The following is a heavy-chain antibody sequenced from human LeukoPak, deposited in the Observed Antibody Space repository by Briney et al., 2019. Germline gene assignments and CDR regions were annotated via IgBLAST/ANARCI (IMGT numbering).Heavy chain of an antibody. J-gene: IGHJ6*02. CDR2: ISSSGTTI. D-gene: IGHD5-12*01. Sequence: TGGSLRLSCAASGFTFSDYYMSWIRQAPGKGLEWVSYISSSGTTIYQADSVKGRFTISRDNAKNSLYLQMNSLRAEDTAVYYCARRPPRGYSGYDHGETNYYYYGMDVWGQGTTVTVSS. CDR3: ARRPPRGYSGYDHGETNYYYYGMDV. V-gene: IGHV3-11*04. CDR1: GFTFSDYY.